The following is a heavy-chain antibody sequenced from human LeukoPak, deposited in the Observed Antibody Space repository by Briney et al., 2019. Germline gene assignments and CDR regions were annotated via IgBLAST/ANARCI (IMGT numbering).Heavy chain of an antibody. CDR2: ISGSGGST. D-gene: IGHD6-13*01. V-gene: IGHV3-23*01. Sequence: PGGSLRLSGAASGFTFSSYAISWVRQAPGKGLEWVSPISGSGGSTYYADSVKGRFTISRDNSKNTLYLQMNSLRAEDTAVYYCAKEYGRIAAARAFDPWGQGTLVTVSS. CDR1: GFTFSSYA. CDR3: AKEYGRIAAARAFDP. J-gene: IGHJ5*02.